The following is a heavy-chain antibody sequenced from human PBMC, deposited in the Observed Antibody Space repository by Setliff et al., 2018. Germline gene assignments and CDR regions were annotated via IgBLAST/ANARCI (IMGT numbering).Heavy chain of an antibody. Sequence: GGSLRLSCAASGFSFESHGMHWVRQAPGKGLEWVAFIQHDGENKFYADSVRGRFTISRDISKNTLYLQMNSLRPEDTAVYYCARGGDYCGGECYIPPPDSYWGQGTLVTVSS. J-gene: IGHJ4*02. CDR1: GFSFESHG. V-gene: IGHV3-30*02. CDR2: IQHDGENK. CDR3: ARGGDYCGGECYIPPPDSY. D-gene: IGHD2-21*01.